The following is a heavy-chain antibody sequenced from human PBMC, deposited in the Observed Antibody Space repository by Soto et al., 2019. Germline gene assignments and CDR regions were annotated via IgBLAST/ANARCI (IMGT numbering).Heavy chain of an antibody. Sequence: ASVNVSCKASGYTFTSYYINWVRQGTGQGLEWMGWMNPNSGNTGYAQKFQGRVTMTRNTSISTAYMELSSLRSEDTAVYYCARGTIGGEWLARFDYWGQGTLVTVSS. J-gene: IGHJ4*02. CDR2: MNPNSGNT. CDR1: GYTFTSYY. CDR3: ARGTIGGEWLARFDY. V-gene: IGHV1-8*01. D-gene: IGHD6-19*01.